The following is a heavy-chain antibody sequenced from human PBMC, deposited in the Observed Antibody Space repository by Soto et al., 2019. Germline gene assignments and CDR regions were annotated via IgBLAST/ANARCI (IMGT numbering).Heavy chain of an antibody. CDR1: RFTFSSYG. CDR2: ISYDGSNK. CDR3: VAGQYFFDY. J-gene: IGHJ4*02. Sequence: QVQLVESGGGVVQPGRSLRLSCAAVRFTFSSYGVQWVRQAPGKGLEWVAVISYDGSNKYYADSVKDRFTISRDNSKSTLYLQMNSPRADDTAVYYCVAGQYFFDYCGQGTLVTVSS. V-gene: IGHV3-30*03. D-gene: IGHD6-19*01.